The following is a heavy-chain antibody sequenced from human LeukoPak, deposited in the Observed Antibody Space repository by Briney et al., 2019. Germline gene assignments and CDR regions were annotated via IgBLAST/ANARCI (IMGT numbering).Heavy chain of an antibody. D-gene: IGHD5-18*01. Sequence: SETLSLTCTVSGASISNLYLSWIRQPAGKGLEWIGRLYDSGSTNYNPSLKSRVTMSVDTSTNQFFLKMTSVTAADTAVYYCARRSSGYSLGYWGQGTLVTVSS. CDR1: GASISNLY. CDR3: ARRSSGYSLGY. V-gene: IGHV4-4*07. CDR2: LYDSGST. J-gene: IGHJ4*02.